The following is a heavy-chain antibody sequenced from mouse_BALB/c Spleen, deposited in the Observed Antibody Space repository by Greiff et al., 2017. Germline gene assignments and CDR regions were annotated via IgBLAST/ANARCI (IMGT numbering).Heavy chain of an antibody. J-gene: IGHJ4*01. Sequence: VQLQESGPDLVAPSQSLSITCTVSGFSLTSYGVHWVRQPPGKGLEWLVVIWSDGSTTYNSALKSRLSISKDNSKSQVFLKMNSLQTDDTAMYYCARHGGYDDAMDYWGQGTSVTVSA. CDR1: GFSLTSYG. CDR2: IWSDGST. CDR3: ARHGGYDDAMDY. D-gene: IGHD2-14*01. V-gene: IGHV2-6-2*01.